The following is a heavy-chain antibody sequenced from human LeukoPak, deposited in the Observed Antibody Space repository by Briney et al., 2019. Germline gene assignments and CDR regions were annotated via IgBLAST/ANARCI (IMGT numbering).Heavy chain of an antibody. Sequence: GGSLRLSCAASGFTFSTYEMNWVRQAPGKGLEWVSSIGTDGYSYSAVSVKGRFTISRDNAKSTLYLQMDSLTVEDTALYYCARGTIGGNPASAYWGQGTLVSV. CDR2: IGTDGYS. J-gene: IGHJ4*02. CDR3: ARGTIGGNPASAY. V-gene: IGHV3-21*06. CDR1: GFTFSTYE. D-gene: IGHD4-23*01.